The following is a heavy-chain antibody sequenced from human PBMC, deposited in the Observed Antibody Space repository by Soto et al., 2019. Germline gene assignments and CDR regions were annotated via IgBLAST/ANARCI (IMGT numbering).Heavy chain of an antibody. CDR1: GGTFSSYS. D-gene: IGHD6-13*01. Sequence: SVKFSFKASGGTFSSYSISWVRHAPGQGLEWMGGIIPIFGTANYAQKFQGRVTITADESTSTAYMELSSLRSEDTAVYYCARDSSSWYYFDYWGQGTLVTVSS. CDR3: ARDSSSWYYFDY. V-gene: IGHV1-69*13. CDR2: IIPIFGTA. J-gene: IGHJ4*02.